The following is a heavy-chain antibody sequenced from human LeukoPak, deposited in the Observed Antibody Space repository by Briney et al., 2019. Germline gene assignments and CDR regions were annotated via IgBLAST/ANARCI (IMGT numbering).Heavy chain of an antibody. V-gene: IGHV3-23*01. D-gene: IGHD3-22*01. CDR2: ISGSGGST. CDR3: AKYHSSGYSLYYFDY. J-gene: IGHJ4*02. Sequence: PGGSLRLPCAASGFTFSSYAMSWVRQAPGKGLEWVSAISGSGGSTYYADSVKGRFTISRDNSKNTLYLQMNSLRAEDTAVYYCAKYHSSGYSLYYFDYWGQGTLVTVSS. CDR1: GFTFSSYA.